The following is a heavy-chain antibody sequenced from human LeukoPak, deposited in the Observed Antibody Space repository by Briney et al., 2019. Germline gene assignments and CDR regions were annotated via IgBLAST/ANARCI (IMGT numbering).Heavy chain of an antibody. D-gene: IGHD3-10*01. J-gene: IGHJ6*04. CDR2: IYYSGST. CDR3: ARVRVYYYGMDV. Sequence: SETLSLTCTVSGGSISSYYWSWIRQPPGKGLEWIGYIYYSGSTNYNPSLKSRVTISVDTSMNQFSLKLSSVTAADTAVYYCARVRVYYYGMDVWGKGTTVTVSS. V-gene: IGHV4-59*01. CDR1: GGSISSYY.